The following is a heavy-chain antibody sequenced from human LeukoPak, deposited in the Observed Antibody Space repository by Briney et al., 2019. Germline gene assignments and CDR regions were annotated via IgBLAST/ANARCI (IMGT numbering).Heavy chain of an antibody. V-gene: IGHV3-30*02. D-gene: IGHD3-10*01. CDR1: GFTFGSYG. J-gene: IGHJ4*02. CDR3: ARDREGFGESHFDY. CDR2: IRYDGSNK. Sequence: GGSLRLSCAASGFTFGSYGMHWVRQAPGKGLEWVAFIRYDGSNKYYADSVKGRFTISRDNAKNSLYLQMNSLRAEDTAMYYCARDREGFGESHFDYWGQGTLVTVSS.